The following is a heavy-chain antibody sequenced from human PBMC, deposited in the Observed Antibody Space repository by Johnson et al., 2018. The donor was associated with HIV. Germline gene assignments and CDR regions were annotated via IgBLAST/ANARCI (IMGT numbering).Heavy chain of an antibody. J-gene: IGHJ3*02. CDR3: AREHSRVIYNDAFDI. CDR2: ISYDGSNK. Sequence: QEKLVESGGGVVQPGRSLRLSCAASGFTFSSYAMHWVRQAPGKGLEWVAVISYDGSNKYYADSVKGRFTISRDNSKNTLYLQMNSLRAEDTAVYYCAREHSRVIYNDAFDILGQGTIVTVSS. V-gene: IGHV3-30-3*01. D-gene: IGHD3-16*02. CDR1: GFTFSSYA.